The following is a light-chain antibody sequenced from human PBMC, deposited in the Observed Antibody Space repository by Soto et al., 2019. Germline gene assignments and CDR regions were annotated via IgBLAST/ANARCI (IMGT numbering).Light chain of an antibody. Sequence: EVVLTQSPATLSLSPGERATLSCRASQSVTNYVAWYQQKPGQAPRLLIYGTSKRATGIPATFSGSGSGTDIQLPSICLAQEDFADYYRLRRNKCLRTFGQGTKLEIK. CDR1: QSVTNY. V-gene: IGKV3-11*01. J-gene: IGKJ2*01. CDR2: GTS. CDR3: LRRNKCLRT.